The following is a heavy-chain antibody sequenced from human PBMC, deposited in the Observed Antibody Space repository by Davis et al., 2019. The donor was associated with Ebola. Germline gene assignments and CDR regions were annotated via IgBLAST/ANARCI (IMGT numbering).Heavy chain of an antibody. Sequence: PGGSLRLSCEASGFTFSIYGMHWVRQAPGKGLEWVAVVSYDGRTTYYADSVKGRFTISRDNFKNTLYLQMNSLRSEDTAEYYCAKEEGTKGHWLPHFDYCGQGTPVTVSS. D-gene: IGHD6-19*01. CDR3: AKEEGTKGHWLPHFDY. CDR2: VSYDGRTT. CDR1: GFTFSIYG. J-gene: IGHJ4*02. V-gene: IGHV3-33*05.